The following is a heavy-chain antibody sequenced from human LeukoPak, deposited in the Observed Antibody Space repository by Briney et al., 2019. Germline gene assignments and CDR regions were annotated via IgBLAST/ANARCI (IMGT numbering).Heavy chain of an antibody. CDR1: GFTFSNYD. CDR2: IGSAGDT. D-gene: IGHD3-22*01. CDR3: ARGNPYYYDSSGYYYALPLYYGMDV. V-gene: IGHV3-13*01. Sequence: PGGSLRLSCAASGFTFSNYDMHWVRQATGKGLEWVSGIGSAGDTYYPGSVKGRFTISREDAKNSFYLQMNSLRAGDTAVYYCARGNPYYYDSSGYYYALPLYYGMDVWGQGTTVTVSS. J-gene: IGHJ6*02.